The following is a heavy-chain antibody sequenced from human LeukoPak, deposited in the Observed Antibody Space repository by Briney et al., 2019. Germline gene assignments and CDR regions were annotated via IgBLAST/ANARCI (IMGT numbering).Heavy chain of an antibody. CDR2: SNTDGTI. CDR1: GFTLSYYS. CDR3: VRDRDYAFDF. J-gene: IGHJ3*01. V-gene: IGHV3-48*02. Sequence: SGGSLRLSCAASGFTLSYYSMNWVRQAPGKGLEWISYSNTDGTISYADSVKGRFTISRDNAENSLYLQMNSLRDEDTAAYFCVRDRDYAFDFWGQGTMVTVSS.